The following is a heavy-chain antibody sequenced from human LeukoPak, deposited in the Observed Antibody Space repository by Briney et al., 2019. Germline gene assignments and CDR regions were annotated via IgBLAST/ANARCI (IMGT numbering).Heavy chain of an antibody. CDR1: GYTLISYA. J-gene: IGHJ4*02. V-gene: IGHV1-18*01. D-gene: IGHD3-22*01. Sequence: GASVKVSCKASGYTLISYAISWVRQAPGQGLEWMGWITAYNGYTTYAQKLQGRVTMTTDTSTSTAYMELRSLRSDDTAVCYCARADYYDSSGYFDYWGQGTLVTVSS. CDR2: ITAYNGYT. CDR3: ARADYYDSSGYFDY.